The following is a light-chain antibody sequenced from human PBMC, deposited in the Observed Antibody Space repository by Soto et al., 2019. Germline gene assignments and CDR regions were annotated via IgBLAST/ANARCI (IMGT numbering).Light chain of an antibody. J-gene: IGKJ5*01. CDR1: QSVSSSY. CDR3: KQSYSTPIT. Sequence: EIVLTQSPGTLSLSPGERATLSCRASQSVSSSYLAWYQQKPGQAPRLLIYGASSRATGIQDRFSGSGSGTDFTLTIRSLQPEDFATYYCKQSYSTPITFGQGTRLEIK. CDR2: GAS. V-gene: IGKV3-20*01.